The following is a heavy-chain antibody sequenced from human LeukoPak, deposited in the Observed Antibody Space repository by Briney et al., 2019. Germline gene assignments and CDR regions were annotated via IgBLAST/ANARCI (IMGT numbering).Heavy chain of an antibody. V-gene: IGHV3-21*01. CDR1: GFTFISYS. CDR3: ARVGDSSGYIPYFFDY. J-gene: IGHJ4*02. Sequence: PGGSLRLSCAASGFTFISYSMNWVRQAPGKGLEWVSSISSSSSYIHYADSVKGRFTISRDNAKNSLYLQMNSLRAEDTAMYYCARVGDSSGYIPYFFDYWGQGTLVTVSS. D-gene: IGHD3-22*01. CDR2: ISSSSSYI.